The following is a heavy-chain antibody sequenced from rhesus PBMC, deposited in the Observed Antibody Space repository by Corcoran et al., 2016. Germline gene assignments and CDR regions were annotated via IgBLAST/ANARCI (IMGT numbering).Heavy chain of an antibody. CDR1: GFTFSDDY. V-gene: IGHV3-10*01. D-gene: IGHD1-7*02. CDR3: TRPNWSDDLDY. J-gene: IGHJ4*01. Sequence: EVQLVESGGGLAQPGGSLRLSCAVSGFTFSDDYMEWDRPIPRKGLGWVGQSNPTGGTTFLMDSVKGRFTISRDNAKHTLYLQINSLKIEDTAVYYCTRPNWSDDLDYWGQGVLVTVSS. CDR2: SNPTGGTT.